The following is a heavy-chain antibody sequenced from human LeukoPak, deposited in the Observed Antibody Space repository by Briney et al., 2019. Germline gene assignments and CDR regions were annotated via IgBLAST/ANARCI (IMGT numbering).Heavy chain of an antibody. V-gene: IGHV1-2*02. D-gene: IGHD6-19*01. CDR3: ARDLGYIAVAGVEY. Sequence: ASVKVSCKASGYTFTGYYMHWVRQAPGQGLEWMGWINPNSGGTNYAQKFQGRVTMTRDTSISTAYMELSRLRSDDTAVYYCARDLGYIAVAGVEYWGQGTLVTVSS. CDR2: INPNSGGT. J-gene: IGHJ4*02. CDR1: GYTFTGYY.